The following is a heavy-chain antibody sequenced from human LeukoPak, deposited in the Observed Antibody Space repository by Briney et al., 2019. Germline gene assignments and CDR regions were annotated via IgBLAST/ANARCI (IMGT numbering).Heavy chain of an antibody. CDR2: IIPIFGTA. Sequence: GASVKVSCKASGGTFSSYPISWVRQAPGQGLEWMGGIIPIFGTANYAQKFQGRVTITADESTSTAYMELSSLRSEDTAVYYCARHRALGQIPRTPYYYYGMDVWGQGTTVTVSS. D-gene: IGHD2-15*01. V-gene: IGHV1-69*13. J-gene: IGHJ6*02. CDR1: GGTFSSYP. CDR3: ARHRALGQIPRTPYYYYGMDV.